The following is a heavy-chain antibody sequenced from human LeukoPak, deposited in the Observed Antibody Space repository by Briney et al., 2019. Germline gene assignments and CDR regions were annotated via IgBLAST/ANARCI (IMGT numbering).Heavy chain of an antibody. CDR1: RFTFSNFG. CDR2: IASDGSST. D-gene: IGHD4-23*01. J-gene: IGHJ4*02. Sequence: GGSLRLSCAASRFTFSNFGMSWVRQAPGKGLVWVSRIASDGSSTTYADSVKGRFSISRDNAKNTLYLQMNSLRVEDTAVYYCARGRPHGNDYWGQGTLVTVSS. CDR3: ARGRPHGNDY. V-gene: IGHV3-74*01.